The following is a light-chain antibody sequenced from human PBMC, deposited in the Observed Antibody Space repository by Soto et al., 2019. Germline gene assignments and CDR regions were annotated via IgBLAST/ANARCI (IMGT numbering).Light chain of an antibody. CDR2: DAS. J-gene: IGKJ3*01. CDR1: QSVGTY. CDR3: QQHSNWPPFS. Sequence: EIVLTQSPATLSLSPGDRATLSCRASQSVGTYLAWYQHKPGQTPRLVIYDASARATGIPATFSGRGSGTDFTLTISNLEPEDFAVYYCQQHSNWPPFSFGPGTKVDIK. V-gene: IGKV3-11*01.